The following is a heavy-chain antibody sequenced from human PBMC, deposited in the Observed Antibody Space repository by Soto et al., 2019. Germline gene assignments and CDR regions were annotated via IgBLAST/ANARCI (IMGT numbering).Heavy chain of an antibody. CDR1: GFTFSSSA. CDR2: ISGSGGST. Sequence: PGGSLRLSCAASGFTFSSSAMSWVRQAPGKGLEWVSAISGSGGSTYYADSVKGRFTISRDNSKNTLYLQMNSLRAEDTAVYYCAKVGYSTGVRPYWGQGTLVTVSS. V-gene: IGHV3-23*01. J-gene: IGHJ4*02. CDR3: AKVGYSTGVRPY. D-gene: IGHD3-22*01.